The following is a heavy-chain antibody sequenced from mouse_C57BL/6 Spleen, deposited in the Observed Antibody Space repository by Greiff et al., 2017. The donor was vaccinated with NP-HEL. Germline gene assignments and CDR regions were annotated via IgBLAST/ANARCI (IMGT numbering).Heavy chain of an antibody. CDR3: AAYGALPWFAY. CDR1: GYTFTDYY. D-gene: IGHD1-1*01. Sequence: EVQLQQSGPELVKPGASVKISCKASGYTFTDYYMNWVKQSHGKSLEWIGDINPNNGGTSYNQKFKGKATLTVDKSSSTAYMELRSLTSEDSAVYYCAAYGALPWFAYWGQGTLVTVSA. CDR2: INPNNGGT. J-gene: IGHJ3*01. V-gene: IGHV1-26*01.